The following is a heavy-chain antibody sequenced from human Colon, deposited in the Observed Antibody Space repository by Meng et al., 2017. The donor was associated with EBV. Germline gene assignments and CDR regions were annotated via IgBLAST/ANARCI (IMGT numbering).Heavy chain of an antibody. CDR3: ASSDYYGSGSYYP. CDR2: IFHSGST. J-gene: IGHJ5*02. Sequence: QVRLQESGPGLVKPSGTLSLTCSVSGCSISSNNWWSWVRQPPGKGLEWIGEIFHSGSTKHNPSLKSRVTMSMDKSKNQFSLRLSSVTAADTAVYYCASSDYYGSGSYYPWGQGTLVTVSS. CDR1: GCSISSNNW. D-gene: IGHD3-10*01. V-gene: IGHV4-4*02.